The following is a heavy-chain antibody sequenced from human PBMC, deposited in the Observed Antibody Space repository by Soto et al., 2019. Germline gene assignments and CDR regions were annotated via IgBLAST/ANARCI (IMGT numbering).Heavy chain of an antibody. CDR3: AKDWASKVITTYWYFDL. CDR1: GFTFSSYG. J-gene: IGHJ2*01. CDR2: ISYDGSNK. Sequence: GGSLRLSCAASGFTFSSYGMHWVRQAPGKGLEWVAVISYDGSNKYYADSVKGRFTISRDNSKNTLYLQMNSLRAEDTAVYYCAKDWASKVITTYWYFDLWGRGTLVTVSS. V-gene: IGHV3-30*18. D-gene: IGHD3-22*01.